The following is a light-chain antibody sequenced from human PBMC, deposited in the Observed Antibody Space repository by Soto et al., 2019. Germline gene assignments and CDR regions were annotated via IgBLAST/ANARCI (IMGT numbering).Light chain of an antibody. J-gene: IGKJ3*01. CDR2: AAS. CDR1: QGISSW. V-gene: IGKV1D-12*01. CDR3: HQANSFPFT. Sequence: DIQLTQSPSSVSASVGDRVTITCRASQGISSWLAWYQQKPGKAPKLLIYAASSLHSGVPSRFSGCGSGKDFTLTISSLPHEDFATYYCHQANSFPFTFGPGTKVDIK.